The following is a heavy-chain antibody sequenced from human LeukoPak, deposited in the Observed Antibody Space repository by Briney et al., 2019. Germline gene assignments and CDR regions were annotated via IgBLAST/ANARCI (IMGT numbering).Heavy chain of an antibody. CDR3: ASGRFGYSSSSDY. V-gene: IGHV4-59*01. D-gene: IGHD6-6*01. Sequence: PSETLSLTCTVSGGSISSYYWSWIRQPPGKGLEWIGYIYYSGSTNYNPSLKSRVIISVDTSKNQFSLKLSSVTAADTAMYYCASGRFGYSSSSDYWGQGTLVTVSS. J-gene: IGHJ4*02. CDR2: IYYSGST. CDR1: GGSISSYY.